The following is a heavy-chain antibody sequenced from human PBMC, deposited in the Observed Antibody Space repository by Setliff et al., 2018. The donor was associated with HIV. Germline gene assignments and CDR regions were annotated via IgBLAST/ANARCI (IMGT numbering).Heavy chain of an antibody. CDR1: GGTFGSYA. Sequence: GASVKVSCKASGGTFGSYAISWVRQAPGQGLEWMGGIIPIFGTANYAQKFQGRVTITADESTSTAYMELSSLRSEDTAVYYCARDRSNYVGLDAFDIWGQGTMVTVSS. J-gene: IGHJ3*02. CDR3: ARDRSNYVGLDAFDI. D-gene: IGHD4-4*01. CDR2: IIPIFGTA. V-gene: IGHV1-69*13.